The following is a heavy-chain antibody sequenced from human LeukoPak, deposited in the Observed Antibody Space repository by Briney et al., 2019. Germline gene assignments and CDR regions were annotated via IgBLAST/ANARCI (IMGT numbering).Heavy chain of an antibody. CDR2: IYPGDSDT. V-gene: IGHV5-51*01. CDR1: GYTFPNHW. J-gene: IGHJ4*02. Sequence: GEPLKISCKGSGYTFPNHWIGWVRQMPGKGLEWMGIIYPGDSDTRYSPSFEGHVTISADKSITTAYLQWNSLKASDTAMYYCARLPTVTHFDYWGQGTLVTVSS. D-gene: IGHD4-17*01. CDR3: ARLPTVTHFDY.